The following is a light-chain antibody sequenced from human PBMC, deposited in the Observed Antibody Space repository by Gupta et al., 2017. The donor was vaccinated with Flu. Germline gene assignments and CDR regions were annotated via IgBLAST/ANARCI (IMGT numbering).Light chain of an antibody. V-gene: IGLV2-18*02. J-gene: IGLJ1*01. Sequence: QSALTQPPSASGSPGQSVTISCTGTSSVIGSYNRVSWYHQPPGTAPKLMIYEVTKRPAGVPNRFSGSKSGNTASLTISGLQAEDEADYYCSSYTSSSTYVFGTGTRVTVL. CDR1: SSVIGSYNR. CDR3: SSYTSSSTYV. CDR2: EVT.